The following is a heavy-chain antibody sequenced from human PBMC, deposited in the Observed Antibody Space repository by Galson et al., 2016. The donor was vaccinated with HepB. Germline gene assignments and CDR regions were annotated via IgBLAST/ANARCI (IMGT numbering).Heavy chain of an antibody. CDR3: ARGHVYDSGSYYPDY. D-gene: IGHD3-10*01. Sequence: SVKVSCKASGYIFSGYYIYWVRQAPGEGLQWMGWINPNSGGASYAQMFQGRVTMTRDTSISTASMELTRLTSDDTAVYYCARGHVYDSGSYYPDYWGQGTLVTVSS. J-gene: IGHJ4*02. CDR2: INPNSGGA. CDR1: GYIFSGYY. V-gene: IGHV1-2*02.